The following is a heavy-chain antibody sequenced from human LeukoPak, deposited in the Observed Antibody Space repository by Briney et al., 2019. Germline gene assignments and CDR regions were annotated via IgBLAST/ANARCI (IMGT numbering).Heavy chain of an antibody. CDR3: ARGKYCTNGVCLIPYYYYYGMDV. CDR2: INSDGSIT. J-gene: IGHJ6*02. V-gene: IGHV3-74*01. CDR1: GFTFTTYW. D-gene: IGHD2-8*01. Sequence: GGTLRLSCAGSGFTFTTYWMHWVGQAPGKGLEWVAHINSDGSITNYADYVKGRFTISRDNAKNSLYLQMNSLRAEDTAVYYCARGKYCTNGVCLIPYYYYYGMDVWGQGTTVTVS.